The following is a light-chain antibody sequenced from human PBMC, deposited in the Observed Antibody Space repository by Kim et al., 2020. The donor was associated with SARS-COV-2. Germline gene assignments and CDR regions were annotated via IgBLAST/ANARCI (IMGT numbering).Light chain of an antibody. J-gene: IGKJ2*01. V-gene: IGKV3-15*01. CDR2: GAS. CDR3: HQYNDWPPGDT. CDR1: QSVSNT. Sequence: SPGARATLSCRASQSVSNTFAWYQHKPGQPPRLLIYGASPRATGVPARFSGSGAGTDFSLTVISLQSEDFAVDYCHQYNDWPPGDTFGQGTKLEI.